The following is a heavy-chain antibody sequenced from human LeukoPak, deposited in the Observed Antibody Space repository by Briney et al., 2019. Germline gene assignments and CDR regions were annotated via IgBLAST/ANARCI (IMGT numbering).Heavy chain of an antibody. CDR1: GFTFSSYS. J-gene: IGHJ6*02. Sequence: GGSLRLSCAASGFTFSSYSMNWVRQAPGKGLEWVSYISSSGSTIYYADSVKGRFTISRDNAKNSLYLQMNSLRAEDTAVYYCARGGITMVRGNGMDVWGQGTTVTVSS. CDR3: ARGGITMVRGNGMDV. D-gene: IGHD3-10*01. V-gene: IGHV3-48*04. CDR2: ISSSGSTI.